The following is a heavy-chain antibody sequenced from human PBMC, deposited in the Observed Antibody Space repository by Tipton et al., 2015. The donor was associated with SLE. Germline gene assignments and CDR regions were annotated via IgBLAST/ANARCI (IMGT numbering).Heavy chain of an antibody. Sequence: TLSLTCTVSGGSISSYYWSWIRQPPGKGLEWIGYIYYSGSTNYSPSLKSRVTISVDTSKNLFSLKLSSVTAADTAVYYCARLEDPFGIFGVPKGWFDPWGQGTLVTVSS. CDR2: IYYSGST. D-gene: IGHD3-3*01. J-gene: IGHJ5*02. V-gene: IGHV4-59*01. CDR3: ARLEDPFGIFGVPKGWFDP. CDR1: GGSISSYY.